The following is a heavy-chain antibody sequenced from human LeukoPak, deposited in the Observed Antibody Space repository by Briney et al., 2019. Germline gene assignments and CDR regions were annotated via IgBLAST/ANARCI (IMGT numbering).Heavy chain of an antibody. V-gene: IGHV1-2*02. CDR2: IKASSGDT. CDR3: AAEGVKSASDI. Sequence: ASVKVSCKASGYTFTAYYIHWVRQAPGRGLEWMGWIKASSGDTQSAQKFQGRVTLTRDTSISTAYMEVSSLTSDDTAVYYCAAEGVKSASDIWGQGTMVTVSS. CDR1: GYTFTAYY. J-gene: IGHJ3*02. D-gene: IGHD3-10*01.